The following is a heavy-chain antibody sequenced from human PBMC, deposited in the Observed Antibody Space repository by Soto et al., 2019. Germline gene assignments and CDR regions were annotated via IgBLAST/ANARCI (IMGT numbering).Heavy chain of an antibody. Sequence: EVQLVESGGDLIQPGGSLRLSCAASGFNVSNHYMSWVRQAPGRGLEWVSFLYSGGSTYYADSVKGRFTISRDSSKNTLYLHVNSLRAEDTAVYYCARLTASVWGFDYWGQGTLVTVSS. J-gene: IGHJ4*02. CDR3: ARLTASVWGFDY. V-gene: IGHV3-53*01. CDR2: LYSGGST. D-gene: IGHD6-19*01. CDR1: GFNVSNHY.